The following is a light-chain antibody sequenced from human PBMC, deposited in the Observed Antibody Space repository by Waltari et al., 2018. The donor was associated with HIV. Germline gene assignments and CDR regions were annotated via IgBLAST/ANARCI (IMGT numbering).Light chain of an antibody. CDR3: ATWDDSLNAWV. CDR1: SSNIGSNT. V-gene: IGLV1-44*01. Sequence: QSVLTQPPSASGTPGQRVTISCSGSSSNIGSNTVNWYQLLPGTAPKLLIYRNNQRRSGVPDRFSGSKSGPSASRASSGLQSEDEADYYCATWDDSLNAWVFGGGTKLTVL. CDR2: RNN. J-gene: IGLJ3*02.